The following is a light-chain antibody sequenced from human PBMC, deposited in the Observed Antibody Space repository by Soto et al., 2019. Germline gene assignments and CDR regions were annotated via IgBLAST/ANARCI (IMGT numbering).Light chain of an antibody. CDR2: GAS. CDR1: QTVSSSY. J-gene: IGKJ5*01. V-gene: IGKV3-20*01. CDR3: QQYGSSPIP. Sequence: EIVLTQSPGTLSLSSGERATLSCRASQTVSSSYLAWYQQKPGQAPRLLIYGASSRATGVPDRFSGSGSGTDFTLTISRLEPEDFAVYYCQQYGSSPIPFGQGTRLEIK.